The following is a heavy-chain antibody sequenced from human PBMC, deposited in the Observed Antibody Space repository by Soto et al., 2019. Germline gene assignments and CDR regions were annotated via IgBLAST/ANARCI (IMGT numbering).Heavy chain of an antibody. V-gene: IGHV3-9*01. CDR2: ISWNSGNI. CDR1: GFTFDDYA. Sequence: EVQLEESGGALVQPGRSLRLSCAASGFTFDDYAMHWVRQVLGKGLEWVSSISWNSGNIGYADSVKGRFTTSRDNAKNSLYLQMNSLRPEDTALYYCVRSKGGYSYGTPFGYWGQGTLCTVSS. J-gene: IGHJ4*02. D-gene: IGHD5-18*01. CDR3: VRSKGGYSYGTPFGY.